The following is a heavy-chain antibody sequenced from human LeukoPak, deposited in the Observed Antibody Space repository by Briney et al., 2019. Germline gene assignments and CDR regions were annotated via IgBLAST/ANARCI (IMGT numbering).Heavy chain of an antibody. CDR3: AKDGQQLVLPYYFDC. Sequence: GGSLRLSCAASGFTFSSYAMRWVRQAPGKGLEWVSAITGSGGSTYYADSVKGRFTIYRDNSKNTLYLQMNSLRAEDTAVYYCAKDGQQLVLPYYFDCGGEGTLVTVFS. J-gene: IGHJ4*02. V-gene: IGHV3-23*01. D-gene: IGHD6-13*01. CDR1: GFTFSSYA. CDR2: ITGSGGST.